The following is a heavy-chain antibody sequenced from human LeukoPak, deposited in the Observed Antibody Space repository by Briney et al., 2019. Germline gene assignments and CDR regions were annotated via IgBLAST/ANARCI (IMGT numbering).Heavy chain of an antibody. Sequence: ASVKVSCKASGYTFTSYGISWVRQAPGQGLEWMGWISAYNGNTNYAQKLQGRVTMTTDTSTSTAYMELRSLRSDDTAVYYCARSRGGYYSGYYFVYWGQGTLVTVSS. CDR1: GYTFTSYG. CDR2: ISAYNGNT. J-gene: IGHJ4*02. CDR3: ARSRGGYYSGYYFVY. D-gene: IGHD3-3*01. V-gene: IGHV1-18*01.